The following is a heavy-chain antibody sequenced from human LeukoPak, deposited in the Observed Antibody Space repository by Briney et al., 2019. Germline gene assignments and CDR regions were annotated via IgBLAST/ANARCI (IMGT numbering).Heavy chain of an antibody. CDR1: GFTFSSYS. Sequence: PGGSLRLSCAASGFTFSSYSMNWVRQAPGKGLEWVSYISSSSSTIYYADSVKGRFTISRDNAKNSLYLQMNSLRAEDTAVYYCARDRLTYYYDSSGYPDAFDIWGQGTMVTVSS. CDR2: ISSSSSTI. D-gene: IGHD3-22*01. V-gene: IGHV3-48*01. J-gene: IGHJ3*02. CDR3: ARDRLTYYYDSSGYPDAFDI.